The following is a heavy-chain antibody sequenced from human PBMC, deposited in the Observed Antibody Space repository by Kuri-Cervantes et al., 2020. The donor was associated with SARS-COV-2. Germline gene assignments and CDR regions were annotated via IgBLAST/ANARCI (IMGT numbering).Heavy chain of an antibody. CDR3: ARRDCSGDSCYPPQGWFDP. D-gene: IGHD2-15*01. J-gene: IGHJ5*02. V-gene: IGHV5-51*01. Sequence: GESLKISCKGSGYSFTSYWIGWVRQMPGKGLEWMGIIYPGDSDTRYSPSFQGQVTISADKSISTAYLQWSSLKASDTAMYYCARRDCSGDSCYPPQGWFDPWGQGTLVTVSS. CDR1: GYSFTSYW. CDR2: IYPGDSDT.